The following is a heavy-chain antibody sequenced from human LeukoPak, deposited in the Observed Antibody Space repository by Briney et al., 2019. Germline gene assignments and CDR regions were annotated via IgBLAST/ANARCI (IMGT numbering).Heavy chain of an antibody. D-gene: IGHD3-9*01. CDR3: ARDPRSYDILTGYYYYYGMDV. CDR2: INSDGSTT. V-gene: IGHV3-74*01. CDR1: GFTFSSYW. J-gene: IGHJ6*04. Sequence: GGSLTLSCAASGFTFSSYWMHWVRQAPGTGLVWVSRINSDGSTTSYADSLKGRFTISRDNAKNTLYLQMNSLRAEDTAVYYCARDPRSYDILTGYYYYYGMDVWGKGTTVTVSS.